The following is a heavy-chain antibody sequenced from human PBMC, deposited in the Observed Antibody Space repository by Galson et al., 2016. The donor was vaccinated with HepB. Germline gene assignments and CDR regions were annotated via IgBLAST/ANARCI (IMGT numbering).Heavy chain of an antibody. V-gene: IGHV4-4*07. CDR2: IHSAGTT. Sequence: SETLSLTCTVSGGSIRSYYWTWIRQPAGKGLEWIGQIHSAGTTNYNPSLKSRVSMSLDTAKNQFSLKLSSVTAADTAVYYCARYGGSNAALVLRGLWGLDPWGQGILVTVSS. D-gene: IGHD5-18*01. CDR3: ARYGGSNAALVLRGLWGLDP. CDR1: GGSIRSYY. J-gene: IGHJ5*02.